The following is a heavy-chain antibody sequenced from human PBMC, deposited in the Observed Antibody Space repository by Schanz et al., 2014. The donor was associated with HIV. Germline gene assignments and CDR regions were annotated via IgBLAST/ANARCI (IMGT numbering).Heavy chain of an antibody. V-gene: IGHV3-33*08. J-gene: IGHJ4*02. Sequence: VQLVESGGGLIQPGGSLRLSCAASGFSATNYYISWVRQAPGKGLEWVAVIWYDGSSKYYADSVKGRFTISRDNSKNTLYLQMNSLRVEDTAVYYCARGGLQWHPEWFDYWGQGTLVSVSS. CDR1: GFSATNYY. CDR3: ARGGLQWHPEWFDY. D-gene: IGHD4-4*01. CDR2: IWYDGSSK.